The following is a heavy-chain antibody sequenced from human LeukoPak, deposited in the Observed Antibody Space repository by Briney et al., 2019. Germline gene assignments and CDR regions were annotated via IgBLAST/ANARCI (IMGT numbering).Heavy chain of an antibody. D-gene: IGHD4-23*01. Sequence: SETLSLTCAVYGGPFRGFFWSWIRQAPGKGLEWIGEVSHSGSSNYNPSLKSRINISLDTSKSQFSLRLTSVTAADTAVYYCARGIFYGGRNQYIWLDLWGQGTLVSVSS. CDR2: VSHSGSS. CDR1: GGPFRGFF. CDR3: ARGIFYGGRNQYIWLDL. J-gene: IGHJ5*02. V-gene: IGHV4-34*01.